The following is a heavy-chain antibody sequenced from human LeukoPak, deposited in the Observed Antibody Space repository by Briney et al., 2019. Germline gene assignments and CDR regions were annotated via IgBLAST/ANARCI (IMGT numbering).Heavy chain of an antibody. Sequence: GGSLRLSCAASGLTISSYAMSCVRQAPGQRLESVSASFGRSGGTYYADSATGRFTISKDTSTNTLSLQMNSLRAEDTAVYYCARRRTAAQTFYYYYGMDVWGQGTTVTVSS. CDR3: ARRRTAAQTFYYYYGMDV. J-gene: IGHJ6*02. CDR1: GLTISSYA. D-gene: IGHD6-13*01. CDR2: SFGRSGGT. V-gene: IGHV3-23*01.